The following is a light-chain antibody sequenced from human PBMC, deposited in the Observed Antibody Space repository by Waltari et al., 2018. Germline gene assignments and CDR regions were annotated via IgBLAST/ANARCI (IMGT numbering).Light chain of an antibody. J-gene: IGLJ2*01. Sequence: SALTQPRSVSGSPGQSVTISCTGTSSDVGGYNYVSWYQQHQGKAPKLMIYDVSKRPSGVPDRFSGSKSGNTASLTISGLQAEDEADYYCCSYAGSYPVVFGGGTKLTVL. CDR1: SSDVGGYNY. CDR3: CSYAGSYPVV. CDR2: DVS. V-gene: IGLV2-11*01.